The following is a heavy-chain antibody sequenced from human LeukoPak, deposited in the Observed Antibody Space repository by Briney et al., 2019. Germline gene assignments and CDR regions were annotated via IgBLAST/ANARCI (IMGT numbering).Heavy chain of an antibody. CDR2: IYPGDPDT. CDR1: GYSFTRYW. D-gene: IGHD6-19*01. Sequence: PGESLKISCKGSGYSFTRYWIGWVRQMPGKGLELMGIIYPGDPDTRYSPSFQGQVTISADKSISTAYLQWSSLKASDTAMYYCARSHSSGWFPSDYWGQGTLVTVTS. CDR3: ARSHSSGWFPSDY. V-gene: IGHV5-51*01. J-gene: IGHJ4*02.